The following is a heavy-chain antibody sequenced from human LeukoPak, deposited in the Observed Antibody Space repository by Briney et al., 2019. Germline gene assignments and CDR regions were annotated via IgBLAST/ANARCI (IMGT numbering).Heavy chain of an antibody. CDR2: IKQNGSEK. D-gene: IGHD6-19*01. V-gene: IGHV3-7*01. Sequence: GGSLRLSCAASGFTFSSYWMSWVRQAPGKGLEWVANIKQNGSEKYYVDSVKGRFTISRDNARNSLYLQMNSLRAEDTAVYYCAKQGAGIRDWGQGTLVTVSS. CDR3: AKQGAGIRD. CDR1: GFTFSSYW. J-gene: IGHJ4*02.